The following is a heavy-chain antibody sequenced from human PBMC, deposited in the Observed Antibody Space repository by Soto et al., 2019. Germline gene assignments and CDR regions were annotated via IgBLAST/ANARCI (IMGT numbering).Heavy chain of an antibody. CDR2: ISYDGSNK. D-gene: IGHD6-19*01. J-gene: IGHJ4*02. CDR1: GFTFSSYA. V-gene: IGHV3-30-3*01. CDR3: ARHVVDSGGYFDY. Sequence: QVQLVESGGGVVQPGRSLRLSCAASGFTFSSYAMHWVRQAPGKGLEWVAVISYDGSNKYYADSVKGRFTISRDNSKNTLYLQMNSLRAEDTAVYYCARHVVDSGGYFDYWGQGTLVTVSS.